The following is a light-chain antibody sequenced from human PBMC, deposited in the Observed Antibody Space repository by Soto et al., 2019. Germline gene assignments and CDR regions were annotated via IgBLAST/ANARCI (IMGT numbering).Light chain of an antibody. CDR1: SSDVGGYNY. V-gene: IGLV2-14*01. Sequence: QSALTQPASVSGYPGQSITISCTGTSSDVGGYNYVSWYQQHPGKAPKLMIYDVSNRPSGVSNRFSGSKSGNTASLTISGLQAEDEADYYCSSYTSSSTDFGTGTKVTVL. CDR2: DVS. CDR3: SSYTSSSTD. J-gene: IGLJ1*01.